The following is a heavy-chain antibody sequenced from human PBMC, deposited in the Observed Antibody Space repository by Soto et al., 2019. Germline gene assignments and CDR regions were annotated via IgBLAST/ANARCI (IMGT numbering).Heavy chain of an antibody. CDR3: ASLSETTVTVYFDC. D-gene: IGHD4-17*01. CDR2: IYYSGST. V-gene: IGHV4-39*01. CDR1: GGSVSSSSYY. J-gene: IGHJ4*02. Sequence: QLQLQESGPGLVKPSETLSLTCTVSGGSVSSSSYYWAWIRQPPGKGLEWIGSIYYSGSTYYNPSLKSRVTISVDTSKNQFSLKLSSVTAADTAVYYCASLSETTVTVYFDCWGQGTLVTVSS.